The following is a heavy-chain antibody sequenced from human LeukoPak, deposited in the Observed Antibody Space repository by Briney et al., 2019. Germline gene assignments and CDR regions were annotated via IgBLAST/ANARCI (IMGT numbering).Heavy chain of an antibody. CDR2: INPNSGGT. D-gene: IGHD5-12*01. CDR1: GYTFTGYY. CDR3: ARVDSGYDRRFDY. J-gene: IGHJ4*02. V-gene: IGHV1-2*02. Sequence: ASVKVSCKASGYTFTGYYMHWVRQAPGQGLEWMGWINPNSGGTNYAQKFQGRVTMTRDTSISTAYMELSRLRSEDTAVYYCARVDSGYDRRFDYWGQGTLVTVSS.